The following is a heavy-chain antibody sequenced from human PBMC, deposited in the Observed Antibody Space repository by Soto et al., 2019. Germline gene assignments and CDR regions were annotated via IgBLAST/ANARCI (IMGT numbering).Heavy chain of an antibody. CDR2: IIPIFGTA. CDR1: GGTFSSYA. Sequence: SVKVSCKASGGTFSSYAISWVRQAPGQGLEWMGGIIPIFGTANYAQKFQGRVTITADESTSTAYMELSSLRSEDTAVYYCASPYGRTTPAFDIWGQGTMVTVSS. D-gene: IGHD1-7*01. V-gene: IGHV1-69*13. J-gene: IGHJ3*02. CDR3: ASPYGRTTPAFDI.